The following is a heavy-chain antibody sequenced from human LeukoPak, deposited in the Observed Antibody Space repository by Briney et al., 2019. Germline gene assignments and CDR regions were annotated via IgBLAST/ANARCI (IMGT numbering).Heavy chain of an antibody. CDR3: ARDGLSGDY. CDR2: ISSSGSTI. Sequence: GGSLRLSCAASGFSFSDYGTHWVRQAPGKGLEWVSYISSSGSTIYYADSVKGRFTISRDNAKNSLYLQMNSLRAEDTAVYYCARDGLSGDYWGQGTLVTVSS. V-gene: IGHV3-48*04. J-gene: IGHJ4*02. CDR1: GFSFSDYG. D-gene: IGHD2-15*01.